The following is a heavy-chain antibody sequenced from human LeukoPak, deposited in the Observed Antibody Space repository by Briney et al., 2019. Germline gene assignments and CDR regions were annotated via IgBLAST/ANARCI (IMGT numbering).Heavy chain of an antibody. CDR1: GGSISSYY. CDR2: IYTSGCT. CDR3: AREGENYDYVWGSYRYDNWFDP. J-gene: IGHJ5*02. Sequence: SETLSLTCTVSGGSISSYYWRWIRQPAGKGLEWIGRIYTSGCTNYNPSLTSRVTMSVDTSKNQFSLKLSSVTAADTAVYSCAREGENYDYVWGSYRYDNWFDPWGQGTLVTVSS. D-gene: IGHD3-16*02. V-gene: IGHV4-4*07.